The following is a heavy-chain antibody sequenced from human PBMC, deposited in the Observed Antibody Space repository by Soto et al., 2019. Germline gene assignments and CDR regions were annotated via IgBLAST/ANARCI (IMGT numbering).Heavy chain of an antibody. CDR1: GFTFSSFG. J-gene: IGHJ3*01. CDR2: VSPGGDVS. Sequence: GESLRRSWAASGFTFSSFGMKWVRQAPGKGLEWVSTVSPGGDVSHYADSVKGRFTISRDNSRRTLHLQMDSLRAEDAAVYFCVRRAITATTNWGAFDVWGQGTVVTVSS. V-gene: IGHV3-23*01. D-gene: IGHD7-27*01. CDR3: VRRAITATTNWGAFDV.